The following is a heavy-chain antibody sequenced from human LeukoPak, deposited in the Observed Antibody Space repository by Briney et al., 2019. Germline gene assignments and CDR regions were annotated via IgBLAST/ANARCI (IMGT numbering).Heavy chain of an antibody. D-gene: IGHD1-14*01. CDR1: GYTFTRYG. V-gene: IGHV1-18*01. CDR3: ARDRAGPPDPFDP. J-gene: IGHJ5*02. Sequence: ASVKVSCKTSGYTFTRYGISWVRQAPGQGLEWMGWISAYNGNTNYAQKLQGRVTMTTDTSTSTAYMELRSLRSDDTAVYYCARDRAGPPDPFDPWGQGTLVTVSS. CDR2: ISAYNGNT.